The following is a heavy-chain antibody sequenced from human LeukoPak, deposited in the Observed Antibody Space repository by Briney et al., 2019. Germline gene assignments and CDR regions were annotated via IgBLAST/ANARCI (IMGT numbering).Heavy chain of an antibody. V-gene: IGHV1-46*01. D-gene: IGHD1-1*01. Sequence: ASVKVSCKASGFTFSSYWMHWVRQAPGQGLEWLGLINPAGTITVFARKFQGRATLTRDTSARTVYMELNTLTSEDTAVYYCVREDNSPYKNFDHWGQGTLVTVSS. CDR2: INPAGTIT. J-gene: IGHJ4*02. CDR1: GFTFSSYW. CDR3: VREDNSPYKNFDH.